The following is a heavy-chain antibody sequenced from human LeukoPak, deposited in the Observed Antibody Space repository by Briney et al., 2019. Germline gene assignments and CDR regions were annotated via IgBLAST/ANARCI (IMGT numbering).Heavy chain of an antibody. D-gene: IGHD3-10*01. J-gene: IGHJ4*02. CDR3: ARGFRGGPFDY. V-gene: IGHV3-23*01. CDR2: IGGSGSYT. Sequence: GGSLRLSCAASGFTFSTYAMIWVRQAPGKGLEWVSVIGGSGSYTYYADSVKGRFTISRDNSKDTLYLQMNSLRAEDTAVYYCARGFRGGPFDYWGQGTLVTVSS. CDR1: GFTFSTYA.